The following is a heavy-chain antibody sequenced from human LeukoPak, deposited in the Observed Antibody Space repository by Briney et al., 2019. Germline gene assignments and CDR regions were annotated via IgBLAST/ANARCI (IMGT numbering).Heavy chain of an antibody. V-gene: IGHV3-23*01. CDR1: GFTFSSYA. D-gene: IGHD6-6*01. CDR2: ITGCGDGT. CDR3: AKGSRSSRPFYFDH. J-gene: IGHJ4*02. Sequence: SGDSLSLSCAASGFTFSSYAMSWVRQVRGKVPECVAGITGCGDGTYYADSVQARFTIPRDNSKTTLYRQVNGLRAEDTAIYYCAKGSRSSRPFYFDHWGQGTLVTAS.